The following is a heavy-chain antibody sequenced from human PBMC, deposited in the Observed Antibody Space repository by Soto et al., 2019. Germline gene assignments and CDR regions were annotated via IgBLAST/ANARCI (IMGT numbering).Heavy chain of an antibody. CDR1: GGSISSYY. Sequence: SETLSLTCIVSGGSISSYYWSWIRQPPGKGLEWIGYIYYSGSTNYNPSLKSRVIISVDTSKNQFSLKLSSVTAADTAVYYCARLHLGSYYDYWGQETLVTVSS. V-gene: IGHV4-59*01. CDR3: ARLHLGSYYDY. CDR2: IYYSGST. D-gene: IGHD1-26*01. J-gene: IGHJ4*02.